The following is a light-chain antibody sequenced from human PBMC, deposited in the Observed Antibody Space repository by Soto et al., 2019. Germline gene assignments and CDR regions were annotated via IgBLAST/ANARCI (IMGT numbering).Light chain of an antibody. CDR2: AAS. CDR1: HSIDNY. CDR3: QQCFSIPPT. Sequence: DIQMTQSPSSLSASVGDRITITCRASHSIDNYLSWYQLKPGKAPRLLIYAASNLQRGVPSRFTGSGSGTDFTLTINNLQPDDFAVYYCQQCFSIPPTFGQGTKVETK. V-gene: IGKV1-39*01. J-gene: IGKJ1*01.